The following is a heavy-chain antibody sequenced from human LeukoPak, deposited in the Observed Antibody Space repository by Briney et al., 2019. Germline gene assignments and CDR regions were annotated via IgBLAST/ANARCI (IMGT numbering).Heavy chain of an antibody. V-gene: IGHV4-61*01. CDR2: ISYRGTT. Sequence: SETLSLTCTVSGGSVTSGSYYWSWIRQPPGKGLEWIGYISYRGTTNYNPSLKSRVTISVDTSKNQFSLNLSSVTAADTAVYYCARGSGDYATSDAEYFQHWGQGTLVTVSS. D-gene: IGHD4-17*01. CDR1: GGSVTSGSYY. CDR3: ARGSGDYATSDAEYFQH. J-gene: IGHJ1*01.